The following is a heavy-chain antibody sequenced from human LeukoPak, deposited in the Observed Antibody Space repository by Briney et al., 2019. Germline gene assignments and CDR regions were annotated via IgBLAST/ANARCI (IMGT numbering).Heavy chain of an antibody. Sequence: PSETLSLTCAVYGGSFSGYYWSWIRQPPGKGLEWIGEINHSGSTNYNPSLKSRVTISVDTSKNQFSLKLSSVTAADTAVYYCARSHYTTVTDAFDIWGQGTMVTVSS. CDR1: GGSFSGYY. J-gene: IGHJ3*02. V-gene: IGHV4-34*01. D-gene: IGHD4-17*01. CDR2: INHSGST. CDR3: ARSHYTTVTDAFDI.